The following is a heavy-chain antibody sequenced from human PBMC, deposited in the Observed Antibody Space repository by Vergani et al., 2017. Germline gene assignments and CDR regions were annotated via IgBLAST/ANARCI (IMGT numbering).Heavy chain of an antibody. CDR2: ISWNSGSI. Sequence: VQLVESGGGVVQPGRSLRLSCAASGFTFDDYAMHWVRQAPGKGLEWVSGISWNSGSIGYADSVKGRFTISRDNAKNSLYLQMNSLRAEDTAVYYCARDYPQIDTSSIYYFDYWGQGTLVTVSS. D-gene: IGHD6-13*01. CDR1: GFTFDDYA. V-gene: IGHV3-9*01. J-gene: IGHJ4*02. CDR3: ARDYPQIDTSSIYYFDY.